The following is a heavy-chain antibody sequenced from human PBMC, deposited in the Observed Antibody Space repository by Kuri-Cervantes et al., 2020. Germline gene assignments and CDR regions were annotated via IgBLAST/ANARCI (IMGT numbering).Heavy chain of an antibody. V-gene: IGHV1-46*01. Sequence: ASVKVSYKASGYTFTSYYMHWVRQAPGQGLEWMGIINPSGGSTSYAQKFQGRVTMTRDTSTSTVYMELSSLRSEDTAVYYCARDGPRSGSYNDYYGMDVWGQGTTVTVSS. J-gene: IGHJ6*02. CDR2: INPSGGST. D-gene: IGHD1-26*01. CDR1: GYTFTSYY. CDR3: ARDGPRSGSYNDYYGMDV.